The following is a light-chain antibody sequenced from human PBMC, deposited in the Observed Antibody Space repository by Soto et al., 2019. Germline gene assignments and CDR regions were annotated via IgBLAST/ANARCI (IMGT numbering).Light chain of an antibody. V-gene: IGLV2-14*01. CDR1: NSDVGGYNY. CDR3: SSFTSSAYYYV. Sequence: QSVLTQPASVSGSPGQSITISCTGTNSDVGGYNYVSWYQHRPGKAPELMIFEVSSRPSGVSHRFSGSKSGNTASLTISGLQAEDEAVYHCSSFTSSAYYYVFGTGTKLTVL. CDR2: EVS. J-gene: IGLJ1*01.